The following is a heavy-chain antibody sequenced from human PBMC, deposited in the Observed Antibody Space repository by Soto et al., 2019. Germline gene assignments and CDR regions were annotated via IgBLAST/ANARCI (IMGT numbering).Heavy chain of an antibody. CDR2: IYHSGNT. CDR3: VTGDYERIAYPNAAFDI. J-gene: IGHJ3*02. V-gene: IGHV4-4*02. D-gene: IGHD3-22*01. Sequence: GKGLEWIGEIYHSGNTNYNPSLKSRVTISVDKSKNQFSLNLSSVTAADTAVYYCVTGDYERIAYPNAAFDIRGQRTFVPVFS.